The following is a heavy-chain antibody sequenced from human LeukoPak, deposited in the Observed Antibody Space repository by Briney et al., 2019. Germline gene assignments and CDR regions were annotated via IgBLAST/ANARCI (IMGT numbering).Heavy chain of an antibody. CDR3: ARLPLAYCGGDCYVVAFDI. V-gene: IGHV3-21*01. Sequence: PGGSLRLSCAASGFTFSSYSMNWVRQAPGKGLEWVSPISSSSSYIYYADSVKGRFTISRDNAKNSLYLQMNSLRAEDTAVYYCARLPLAYCGGDCYVVAFDIWGQGTMVTVSS. CDR1: GFTFSSYS. CDR2: ISSSSSYI. J-gene: IGHJ3*02. D-gene: IGHD2-21*02.